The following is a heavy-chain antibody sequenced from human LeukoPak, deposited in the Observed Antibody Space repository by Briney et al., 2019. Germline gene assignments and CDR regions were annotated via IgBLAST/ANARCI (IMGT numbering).Heavy chain of an antibody. J-gene: IGHJ5*02. CDR3: ARVIAAAGLNWFDP. D-gene: IGHD6-13*01. CDR2: ISAYNGNT. V-gene: IGHV1-18*01. CDR1: GYTFTSYG. Sequence: GASVKVSCKASGYTFTSYGISWVRQAPGQGLEWMGWISAYNGNTNYAQKLQGRVTMTTDTSTSTAYMELRSLRSDDTAVYYCARVIAAAGLNWFDPWGQGTLVTVSS.